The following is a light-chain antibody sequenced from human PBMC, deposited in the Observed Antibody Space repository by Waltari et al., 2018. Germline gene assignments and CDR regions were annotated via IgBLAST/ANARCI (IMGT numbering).Light chain of an antibody. CDR1: QSVSSSY. CDR2: GAS. J-gene: IGKJ4*01. CDR3: QQDYNLPLT. Sequence: EIVMTQSPATLSLSPGERATLSCRASQSVSSSYLSWYQQKPGQAPRLLIYGASTSATGIPARFSGSGSGTDFTLTISSLQPEDFAVYYCQQDYNLPLTFGGGTKVEIK. V-gene: IGKV3D-7*01.